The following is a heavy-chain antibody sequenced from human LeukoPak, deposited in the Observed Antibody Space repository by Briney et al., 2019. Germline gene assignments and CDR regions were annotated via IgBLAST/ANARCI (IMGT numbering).Heavy chain of an antibody. CDR1: GGSISISNYY. CDR2: FYYSGST. J-gene: IGHJ4*02. V-gene: IGHV4-39*01. Sequence: SETLSLTCTVSGGSISISNYYWGWLRQPPGKGLEWFGSFYYSGSTYYNPSLKSRVTISVDTSKSQFSLKLSSVTAADTAVYYCARKQWVMYYFDSWGQGTLVTVSS. CDR3: ARKQWVMYYFDS. D-gene: IGHD6-19*01.